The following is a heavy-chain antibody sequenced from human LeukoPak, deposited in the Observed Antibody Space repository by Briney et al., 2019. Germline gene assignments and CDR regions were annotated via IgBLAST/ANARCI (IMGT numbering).Heavy chain of an antibody. Sequence: GASVKVSCKASGYTFTGYYMHWVRQAPGQGLEWMGWINPNSGGTNYAQKFQGRVTMTRDTSTSTAYMELSRLRSDDTAVYYCARGCEDWNDVHYYYYMDVWGKGTTVTISS. D-gene: IGHD1-1*01. CDR2: INPNSGGT. V-gene: IGHV1-2*02. J-gene: IGHJ6*03. CDR3: ARGCEDWNDVHYYYYMDV. CDR1: GYTFTGYY.